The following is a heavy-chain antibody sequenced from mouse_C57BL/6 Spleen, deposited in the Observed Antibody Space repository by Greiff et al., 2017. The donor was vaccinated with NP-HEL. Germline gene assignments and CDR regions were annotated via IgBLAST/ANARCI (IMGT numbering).Heavy chain of an antibody. CDR1: GYTFTSYW. V-gene: IGHV1-55*01. CDR2: IYPGSGST. CDR3: ASAMITTRAYYYALDS. J-gene: IGHJ4*01. D-gene: IGHD2-4*01. Sequence: QVQLQQPGAELVKPGASVKMSCKASGYTFTSYWITWVKQRPGQGLEWIGDIYPGSGSTNYNEKFKSKATLTVDTSSSTAYMQLSSLTSEDSAVYYCASAMITTRAYYYALDSWGQGTSVPVSS.